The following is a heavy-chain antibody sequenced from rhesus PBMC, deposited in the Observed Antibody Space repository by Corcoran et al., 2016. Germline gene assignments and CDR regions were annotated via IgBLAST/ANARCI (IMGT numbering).Heavy chain of an antibody. CDR2: ISGSSGST. Sequence: QVQLQESGPGLVKPSETLSLTCAVSGGSVSSSNWWSWIRQPPGKGVEWIGYISGSSGSTYYNPSLKSRVTISTDTSKNQFSLKLSSVTAADTAVYYCARGVVNFNWYFDLWGPGTPITISS. CDR3: ARGVVNFNWYFDL. V-gene: IGHV4-65*01. D-gene: IGHD2-21*01. CDR1: GGSVSSSNW. J-gene: IGHJ2*01.